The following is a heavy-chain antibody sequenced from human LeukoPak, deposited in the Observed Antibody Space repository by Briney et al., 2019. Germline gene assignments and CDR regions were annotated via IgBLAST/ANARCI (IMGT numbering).Heavy chain of an antibody. D-gene: IGHD3-16*01. Sequence: ARSLRLSCAPSGFTFSSYAMSWVRQAPGKGLEWVSAISGSGGSTYYADSVKGRFTISRDNSTNTLYLQMNSLRAEDTAVYYCSKVRGLGGVRHYFDYWGQGALVTVSS. V-gene: IGHV3-23*01. CDR2: ISGSGGST. J-gene: IGHJ4*01. CDR1: GFTFSSYA. CDR3: SKVRGLGGVRHYFDY.